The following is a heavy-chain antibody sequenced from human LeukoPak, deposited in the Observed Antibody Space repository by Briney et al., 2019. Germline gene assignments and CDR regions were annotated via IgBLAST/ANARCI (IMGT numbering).Heavy chain of an antibody. CDR2: INHSGST. V-gene: IGHV4-34*01. CDR3: ARDTENAWYFDL. J-gene: IGHJ2*01. Sequence: SETLSLTCTVSGGSISSYYWSWIRQPPGKGLEWIGEINHSGSTNYNPSLKSRVTISVDTSKNQFSLKLSSVTAVDTAVYYCARDTENAWYFDLWGRGTLVTVSS. CDR1: GGSISSYY. D-gene: IGHD1-1*01.